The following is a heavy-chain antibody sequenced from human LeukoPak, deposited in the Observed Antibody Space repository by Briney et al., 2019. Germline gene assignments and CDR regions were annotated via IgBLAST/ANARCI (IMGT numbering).Heavy chain of an antibody. CDR2: ISSSSSYI. CDR1: GFTFSSYS. D-gene: IGHD5-12*01. Sequence: GGSLRLSCAASGFTFSSYSMNWVRQAPGKGLEWVSSISSSSSYIYYADSVKGRFTISRDNAKNSLYLQMNSLRAEDTAVYYCARDQGYRPPPPPDYWGQGTLVTVSS. J-gene: IGHJ4*02. V-gene: IGHV3-21*01. CDR3: ARDQGYRPPPPPDY.